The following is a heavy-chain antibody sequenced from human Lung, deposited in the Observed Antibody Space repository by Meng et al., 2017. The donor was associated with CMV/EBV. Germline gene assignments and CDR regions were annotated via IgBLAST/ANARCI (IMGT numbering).Heavy chain of an antibody. CDR1: GGSVSSGTYY. J-gene: IGHJ4*02. Sequence: LXSTVSGGSVSSGTYYWSWIRQPPGKGLEWIGYVYYAGSTNYNPSLESRVTISVNTSKNQSSLKLTSVTAADTAKYYCARFATTVLTTWGPGTLVXVSS. CDR2: VYYAGST. D-gene: IGHD4-17*01. CDR3: ARFATTVLTT. V-gene: IGHV4-61*01.